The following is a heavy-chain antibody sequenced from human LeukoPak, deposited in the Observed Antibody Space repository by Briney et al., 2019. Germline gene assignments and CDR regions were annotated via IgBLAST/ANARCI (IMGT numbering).Heavy chain of an antibody. CDR3: ARVGDYGDYVNWFDP. CDR1: GGSISSGSYY. J-gene: IGHJ5*02. D-gene: IGHD4-17*01. Sequence: SETLSLTCTVSGGSISSGSYYWSWIRQPAGKGLEWIGRIYTSGSTNYNPSLKSRVTISVDTSKNQFSLKMSSVTAADTAIYYCARVGDYGDYVNWFDPWGPGTLVTVSS. V-gene: IGHV4-61*02. CDR2: IYTSGST.